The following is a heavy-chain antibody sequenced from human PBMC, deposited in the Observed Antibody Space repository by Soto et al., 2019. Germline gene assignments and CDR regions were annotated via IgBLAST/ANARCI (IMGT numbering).Heavy chain of an antibody. V-gene: IGHV1-46*01. CDR1: GGTFSSYA. D-gene: IGHD2-15*01. J-gene: IGHJ4*02. CDR3: ARAPYTPGLLFYLDY. Sequence: ASVKVSCKASGGTFSSYAISWVRQAPGRGLEWMGIINPYGGDTTYAQKFQGRVTMTRDTSTSTVYMELSSLRSEDTALYYCARAPYTPGLLFYLDYWGQGALVTVSS. CDR2: INPYGGDT.